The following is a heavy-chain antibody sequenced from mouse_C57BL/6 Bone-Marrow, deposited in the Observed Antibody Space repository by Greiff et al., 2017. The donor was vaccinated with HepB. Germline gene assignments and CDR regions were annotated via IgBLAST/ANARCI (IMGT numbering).Heavy chain of an antibody. D-gene: IGHD1-1*01. J-gene: IGHJ1*03. V-gene: IGHV1-39*01. Sequence: EVQLQQSGPELVKPGASVKISCKASGYSFTDYNMNWVKQSNGKSLEWIGVINPNYGTTSYNQKFKGKATLTVDQSSSTAYMQLNSLTSEDSAVYYCAPYYYGSTYWYFYVWGTGTTVTVSS. CDR2: INPNYGTT. CDR3: APYYYGSTYWYFYV. CDR1: GYSFTDYN.